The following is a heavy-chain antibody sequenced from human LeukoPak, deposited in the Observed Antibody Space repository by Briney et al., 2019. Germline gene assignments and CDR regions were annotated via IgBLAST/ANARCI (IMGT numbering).Heavy chain of an antibody. CDR3: TRGLHPHSFDSSGQNY. CDR2: IYYSGSS. J-gene: IGHJ4*02. D-gene: IGHD3-22*01. CDR1: GGSISGYH. V-gene: IGHV4-59*12. Sequence: PSETLSLTCNVSGGSISGYHWSWIRQPPGKGLEWLGYIYYSGSSNYNPSLKSRVTMSADTSKNQFSLKLSSVAAADTAVYYCTRGLHPHSFDSSGQNYWGQGTLVTVSS.